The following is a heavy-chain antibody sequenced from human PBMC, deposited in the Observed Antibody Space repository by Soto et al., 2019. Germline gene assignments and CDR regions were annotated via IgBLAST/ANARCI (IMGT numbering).Heavy chain of an antibody. CDR2: IVVGSGNT. CDR1: GFTFTSSA. J-gene: IGHJ5*02. V-gene: IGHV1-58*01. CDR3: AADRWGVVVPAHWFDP. Sequence: ASVKVSCKASGFTFTSSAVQWVRQARGQRLEWIGWIVVGSGNTNYAQKFQERVTITRDMSTSKAYMELSSLRSEDTAVYYCAADRWGVVVPAHWFDPWGQGTLVTVSS. D-gene: IGHD2-2*01.